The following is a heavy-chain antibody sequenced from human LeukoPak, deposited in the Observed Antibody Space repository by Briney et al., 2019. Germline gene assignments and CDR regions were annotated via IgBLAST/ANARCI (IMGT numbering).Heavy chain of an antibody. CDR1: GASISNIGYS. CDR3: ARDRGRSYFDY. CDR2: IYYSGST. J-gene: IGHJ4*02. V-gene: IGHV4-30-4*07. Sequence: SQTLSLTCDVSGASISNIGYSWSWIRQPPGKGLEWIGYIYYSGSTYYNPSLKSRLTMSVDTSKNQFSLNLTSATAADTAVYYCARDRGRSYFDYWGQGTLVTVSS.